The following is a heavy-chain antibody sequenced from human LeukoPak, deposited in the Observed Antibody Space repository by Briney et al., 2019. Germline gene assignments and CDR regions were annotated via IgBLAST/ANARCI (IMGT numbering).Heavy chain of an antibody. CDR3: ARDGGQYYYDTNWFDP. J-gene: IGHJ5*02. CDR2: IYTSGST. Sequence: SETLSLTCSVSDDSITMYYWSWIRQPAGKGLEWIGRIYTSGSTNYNPSLKSRVTMSVDTSKNQFSLKLSSVTAADTAVYYCARDGGQYYYDTNWFDPWGQGTLVTVSS. CDR1: DDSITMYY. D-gene: IGHD3-22*01. V-gene: IGHV4-4*07.